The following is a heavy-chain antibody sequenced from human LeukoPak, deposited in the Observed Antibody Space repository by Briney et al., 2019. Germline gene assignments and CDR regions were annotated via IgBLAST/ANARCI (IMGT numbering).Heavy chain of an antibody. D-gene: IGHD1-26*01. V-gene: IGHV3-33*01. CDR1: GFTFSSYG. CDR3: ARGDLGAPEDY. Sequence: PGGSLRLSCAASGFTFSSYGMHWVRQAPGKGLEWVAVIWYVGSNKYYADSVKGRFTISRDNSKNTLYLQMNSLRAEDTAVYYCARGDLGAPEDYWGQGTLVTVSS. CDR2: IWYVGSNK. J-gene: IGHJ4*02.